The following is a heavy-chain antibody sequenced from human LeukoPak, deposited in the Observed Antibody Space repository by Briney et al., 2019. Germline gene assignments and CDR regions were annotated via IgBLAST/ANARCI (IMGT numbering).Heavy chain of an antibody. CDR3: ASFKAHGYYDFWSGYSRDADRTNWFDP. CDR2: IIPIFGTA. D-gene: IGHD3-3*01. CDR1: GGTFNSYP. V-gene: IGHV1-69*13. Sequence: PRASMKVSCKASGGTFNSYPITWVRQAPGQGLEWMGGIIPIFGTANYAQKFQGRVTITADESTSTAYMELSSLRSEDTAVYYCASFKAHGYYDFWSGYSRDADRTNWFDPWGQGTLVTVSS. J-gene: IGHJ5*02.